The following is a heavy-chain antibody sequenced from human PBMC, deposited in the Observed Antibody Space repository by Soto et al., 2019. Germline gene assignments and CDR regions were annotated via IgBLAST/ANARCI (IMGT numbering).Heavy chain of an antibody. D-gene: IGHD3-10*01. CDR2: ISSGSTYI. CDR1: GFTFNTYG. Sequence: EVQLVESGGGLVKPGGSLRLSCAASGFTFNTYGMNWVRQAPWKGLEWVSSISSGSTYIYYADSVKGRFTISRDNAKNSLYLQMNSLRAEDTAVYYCARVLEGYYYGSGSFEYWGQGTLVTVSS. J-gene: IGHJ4*02. CDR3: ARVLEGYYYGSGSFEY. V-gene: IGHV3-21*01.